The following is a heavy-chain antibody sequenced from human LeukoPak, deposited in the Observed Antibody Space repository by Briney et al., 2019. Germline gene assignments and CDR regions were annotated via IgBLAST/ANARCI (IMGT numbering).Heavy chain of an antibody. CDR3: ASGSSGSIFNY. V-gene: IGHV4-59*01. D-gene: IGHD3-10*01. Sequence: SETLSLTCNVSGGSIRGYYWSWIRQPPGKGLEWIGTFYHGGSTYYNPSLKSRVTISVDTSKNQFSLKLSSVTAADTAVYYCASGSSGSIFNYWGQGTLVTVSS. J-gene: IGHJ4*02. CDR1: GGSIRGYY. CDR2: FYHGGST.